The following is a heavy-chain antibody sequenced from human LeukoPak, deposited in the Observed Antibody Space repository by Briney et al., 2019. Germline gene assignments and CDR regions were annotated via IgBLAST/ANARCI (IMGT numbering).Heavy chain of an antibody. J-gene: IGHJ6*03. Sequence: PGGSLRLSCAASGFTFSNYNMNWVRQAPGKGLEWVSSISTSSSYIYYADSVKGRFTISRDNAKNSLYLQMNSLRAEDTAVYYCARDAEATVTFRLTFYYYYYYMDVWGKGTTVTVSS. D-gene: IGHD4-17*01. CDR3: ARDAEATVTFRLTFYYYYYYMDV. V-gene: IGHV3-21*01. CDR1: GFTFSNYN. CDR2: ISTSSSYI.